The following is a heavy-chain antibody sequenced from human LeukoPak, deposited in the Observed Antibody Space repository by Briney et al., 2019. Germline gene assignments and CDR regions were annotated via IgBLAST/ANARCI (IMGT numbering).Heavy chain of an antibody. J-gene: IGHJ5*02. Sequence: GGSLRLSCAASGFTFSTYAMHWVRQAPGKGLEWVTAISYDGSDNHDSDSVKGRFSISRDNSKNTLYLQMNSLRAEDTAVYYCARGGFHDRGGFFDHWGQGTLVAVSS. V-gene: IGHV3-30*04. CDR1: GFTFSTYA. CDR2: ISYDGSDN. D-gene: IGHD3-22*01. CDR3: ARGGFHDRGGFFDH.